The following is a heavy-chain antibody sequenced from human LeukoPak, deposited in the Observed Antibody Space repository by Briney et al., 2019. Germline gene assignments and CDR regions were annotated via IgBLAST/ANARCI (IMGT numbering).Heavy chain of an antibody. J-gene: IGHJ5*02. CDR3: ARYRGNSNGGFDP. Sequence: PSETLSLTCTVSGGSINNYYWSWIRQPPGKGLEWIGYIYYSGGTNYSPSLKSRVTTSVDTSKNQFSLKLTSVTAADTAVYYCARYRGNSNGGFDPWGQGTLVTVSS. CDR1: GGSINNYY. D-gene: IGHD4-23*01. CDR2: IYYSGGT. V-gene: IGHV4-59*01.